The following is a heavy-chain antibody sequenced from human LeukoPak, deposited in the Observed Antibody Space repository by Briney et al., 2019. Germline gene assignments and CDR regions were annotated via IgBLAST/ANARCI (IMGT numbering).Heavy chain of an antibody. Sequence: ASVKVSCKASGYRFTSYFIHWVRQAPGQGLEWMGIINPSGGSTSYAQKFQGRVSMTGDTSTSTVYMDLSSLRSDDTAVYYCATAKFGGNSYFDFWGQGTLVTVSS. CDR1: GYRFTSYF. CDR3: ATAKFGGNSYFDF. D-gene: IGHD4-23*01. V-gene: IGHV1-46*01. J-gene: IGHJ4*02. CDR2: INPSGGST.